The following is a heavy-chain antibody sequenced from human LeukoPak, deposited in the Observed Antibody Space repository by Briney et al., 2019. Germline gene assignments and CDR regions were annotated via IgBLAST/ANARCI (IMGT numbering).Heavy chain of an antibody. D-gene: IGHD5-12*01. V-gene: IGHV3-11*01. Sequence: GGSLRLSCAASGFTFSDSYMSWIRQAPGKRLEWVSYINGGGDSINYADSVKGRFTISRDNVKNSLYLQMNNLRADDTAVYFCTRDASGHHSWGQGTLVTVSS. CDR1: GFTFSDSY. J-gene: IGHJ4*02. CDR2: INGGGDSI. CDR3: TRDASGHHS.